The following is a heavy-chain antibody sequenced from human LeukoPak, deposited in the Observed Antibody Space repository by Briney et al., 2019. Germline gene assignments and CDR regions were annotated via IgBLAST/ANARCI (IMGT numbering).Heavy chain of an antibody. V-gene: IGHV4-39*01. CDR1: GGSISSSSYY. J-gene: IGHJ4*02. D-gene: IGHD2-2*01. CDR3: ARHIVVVPAEDPDY. Sequence: ASETLSLTCTVSGGSISSSSYYWGWIRQPPGKGLEWIGSIYYSGSTYYNPSLKSRVTISVDTSKNQFSLKLSSVTAADTAVYYCARHIVVVPAEDPDYWGQGTLVTVSS. CDR2: IYYSGST.